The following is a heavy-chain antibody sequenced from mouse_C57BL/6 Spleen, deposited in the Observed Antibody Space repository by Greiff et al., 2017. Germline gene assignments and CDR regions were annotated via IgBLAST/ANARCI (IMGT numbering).Heavy chain of an antibody. V-gene: IGHV1-55*01. CDR2: IYPGSGST. D-gene: IGHD3-2*02. Sequence: QVQLQQPGAELVKPGASVKMSCKASGYTFTSYWITWVKQRPGQGLEWIGDIYPGSGSTNYNEKFKSKATLTVDTSSSTAYLQLSSLTSEDSAFYYCAAELRTLFDYWGQGTTLTVSS. CDR1: GYTFTSYW. CDR3: AAELRTLFDY. J-gene: IGHJ2*01.